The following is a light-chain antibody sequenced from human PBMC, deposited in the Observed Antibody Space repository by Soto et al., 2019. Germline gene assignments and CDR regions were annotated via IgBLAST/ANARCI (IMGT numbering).Light chain of an antibody. CDR3: AAWDDSLSVPV. CDR2: RNN. V-gene: IGLV1-47*01. J-gene: IGLJ7*01. Sequence: QLVLTQPPLASGTPGQRVTISCSGSSSNIGSNYVYWYQQLPGTAPKLLIYRNNQRPSGVPDRFSGSKSGTSASLAISGLRSEDEADYYCAAWDDSLSVPVFGGGTQLTVL. CDR1: SSNIGSNY.